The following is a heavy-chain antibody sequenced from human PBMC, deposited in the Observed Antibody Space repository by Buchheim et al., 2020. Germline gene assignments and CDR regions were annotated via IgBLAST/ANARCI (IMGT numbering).Heavy chain of an antibody. J-gene: IGHJ4*02. CDR2: IYGNDDP. Sequence: EEKLVESGGGLVQPGGSLRLSCAASGFSVSSNYMNWVRQPPGKGLEWVSLIYGNDDPKYTYSAKGRFTISRDDSQNIVFLHMNRLRVEDTAVYYCARDTSSPARADWWGRGTL. D-gene: IGHD3/OR15-3a*01. CDR1: GFSVSSNY. V-gene: IGHV3-66*01. CDR3: ARDTSSPARADW.